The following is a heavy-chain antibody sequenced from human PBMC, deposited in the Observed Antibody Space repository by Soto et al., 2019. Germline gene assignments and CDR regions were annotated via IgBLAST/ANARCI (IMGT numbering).Heavy chain of an antibody. CDR3: ARDSFQWLVRYNWFDP. Sequence: ESGGGVVQPGRSLRLSCAASGFTFSSYAMHWVRQAPGMGRDWEAVISYDGRNKYYADSVKGRFTISRDNSKNTLYLQMNSQRAEDTAVYHCARDSFQWLVRYNWFDPWGQGTLVTVFS. CDR1: GFTFSSYA. CDR2: ISYDGRNK. J-gene: IGHJ5*02. V-gene: IGHV3-30*04. D-gene: IGHD6-19*01.